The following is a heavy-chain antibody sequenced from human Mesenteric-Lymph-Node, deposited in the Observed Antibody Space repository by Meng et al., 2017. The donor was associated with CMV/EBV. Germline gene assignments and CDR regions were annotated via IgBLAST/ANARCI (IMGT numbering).Heavy chain of an antibody. Sequence: GESLKISCAASGFTFSSYNMNWVRPAPGKGLEWVSSISSRSSYIYYADSVEGRFTISRDNAKNSLYLQMNSLRAEDTAVYYCARDHPGGYDYLPTDRDNWFDPWGQGTLVTVSS. V-gene: IGHV3-21*01. CDR3: ARDHPGGYDYLPTDRDNWFDP. CDR2: ISSRSSYI. CDR1: GFTFSSYN. D-gene: IGHD5-12*01. J-gene: IGHJ5*02.